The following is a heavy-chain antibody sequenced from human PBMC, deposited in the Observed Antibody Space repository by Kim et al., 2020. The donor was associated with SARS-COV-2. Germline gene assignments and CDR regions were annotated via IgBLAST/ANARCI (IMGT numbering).Heavy chain of an antibody. J-gene: IGHJ6*02. D-gene: IGHD6-19*01. CDR3: AKVIAVAGGQHSSYYGMDV. V-gene: IGHV3-30*02. Sequence: GRFTISRDKSKNTLYLQMSSLRAEETAVYYCAKVIAVAGGQHSSYYGMDVWGQGTTVTVSS.